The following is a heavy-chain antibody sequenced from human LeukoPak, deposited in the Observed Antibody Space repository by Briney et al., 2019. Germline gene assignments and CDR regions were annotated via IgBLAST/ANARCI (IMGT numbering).Heavy chain of an antibody. CDR2: ISSSGRTF. D-gene: IGHD6-13*01. V-gene: IGHV3-48*03. CDR1: GFTFSSYE. CDR3: ARDGRGSSWFFDY. J-gene: IGHJ4*02. Sequence: TGGSLRLSCAASGFTFSSYEMNGVRQAPGRGGEGGSYISSSGRTFYYADSVKGRFTISRENGKNSLYLQMNSLRVEDTAVYYCARDGRGSSWFFDYWGQGALVTVSS.